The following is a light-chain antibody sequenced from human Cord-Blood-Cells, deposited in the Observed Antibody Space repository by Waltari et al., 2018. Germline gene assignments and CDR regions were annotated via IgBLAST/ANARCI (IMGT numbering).Light chain of an antibody. CDR1: QSISNY. J-gene: IGKJ2*01. CDR3: QQCYSTPYT. CDR2: AAS. V-gene: IGKV1-39*01. Sequence: DIQMTQSPSSLSASLGDRVTITCQASQSISNYLNWYQQKPGKPPKPLIYAASSLQSGVPARFSGSGSGTDFTLTISSLQPEDFAAYYCQQCYSTPYTFGQGTKLEIK.